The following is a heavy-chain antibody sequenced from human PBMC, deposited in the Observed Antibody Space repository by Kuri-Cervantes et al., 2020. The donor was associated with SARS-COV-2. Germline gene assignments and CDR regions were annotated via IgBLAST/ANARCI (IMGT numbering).Heavy chain of an antibody. J-gene: IGHJ4*02. CDR1: GGSLTNYY. CDR2: IYYSGTT. V-gene: IGHV4-59*12. Sequence: GSLRLSCTVSGGSLTNYYWTWIRQTPGKGLEWIGYIYYSGTTESNPSLKRRVTMSVDASRNQFSLRLNSVTAADTAIYYCARDLWGGDYWGQGILVTVSS. D-gene: IGHD2-21*01. CDR3: ARDLWGGDY.